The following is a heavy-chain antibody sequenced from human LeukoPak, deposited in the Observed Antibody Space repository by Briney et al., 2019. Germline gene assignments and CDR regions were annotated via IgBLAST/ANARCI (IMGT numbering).Heavy chain of an antibody. Sequence: GGSLRLSRAASGFTVSSNYMSWVRQSPGKGLEWVSVIYSGGGTYYADSVKGRFTISRDNSKNTVHLQMNSLRAEDTAVYYCAKERQQLVPGHFDYWGQGTLVTVSS. CDR1: GFTVSSNY. CDR2: IYSGGGT. J-gene: IGHJ4*02. V-gene: IGHV3-53*01. D-gene: IGHD6-13*01. CDR3: AKERQQLVPGHFDY.